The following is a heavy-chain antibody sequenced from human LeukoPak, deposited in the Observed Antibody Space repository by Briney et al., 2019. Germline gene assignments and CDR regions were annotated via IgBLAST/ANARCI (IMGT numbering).Heavy chain of an antibody. J-gene: IGHJ6*02. V-gene: IGHV1-18*01. CDR3: ARVYYYGMDA. Sequence: ASVRVSCKATGYSFTSYVINWVRQAPGQGLEWMGWISVYNGNTNYAQKFHGRVTMTTDTSTSTAYMELRSLRSDDTAVYYCARVYYYGMDAWGQGTTVTVSS. CDR2: ISVYNGNT. CDR1: GYSFTSYV.